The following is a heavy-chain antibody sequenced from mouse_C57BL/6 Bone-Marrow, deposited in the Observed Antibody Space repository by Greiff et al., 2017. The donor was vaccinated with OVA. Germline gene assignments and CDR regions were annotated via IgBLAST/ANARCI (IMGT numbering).Heavy chain of an antibody. V-gene: IGHV5-16*01. CDR2: INYDGSST. CDR1: GFTFSDYY. J-gene: IGHJ3*01. CDR3: ARHEFAY. Sequence: EVKLVESEGGLVQPGSSMKLSCTASGFTFSDYYMAWVRQVPEKGLEWVANINYDGSSTYYLDSLKSRFIISRDNAKNILYLQMSSLKSEDTATYYCARHEFAYWGQGTLVTVSA.